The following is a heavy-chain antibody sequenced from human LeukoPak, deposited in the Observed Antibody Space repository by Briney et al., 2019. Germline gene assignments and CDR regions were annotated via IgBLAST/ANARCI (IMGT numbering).Heavy chain of an antibody. CDR1: GFTFTSYV. CDR3: ARPRGAAAGTFGFDP. Sequence: GGSLRLSCAASGFTFTSYVMHWVRQAPGKGLQWVALISYDGSNKYYADPVKGRFTISRDNSKNTLYLQMNSLRAEDTAVYYCARPRGAAAGTFGFDPWGQGTLVTVSS. CDR2: ISYDGSNK. J-gene: IGHJ5*02. V-gene: IGHV3-30*03. D-gene: IGHD6-13*01.